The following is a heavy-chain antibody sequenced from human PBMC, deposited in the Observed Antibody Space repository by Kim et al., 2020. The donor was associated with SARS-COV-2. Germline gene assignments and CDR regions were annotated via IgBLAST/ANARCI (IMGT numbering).Heavy chain of an antibody. Sequence: GGSLRLSCAASGFTFSSYAMHWVRQAPGKALEWVAVISYDGSNKYYADSVKGRFTISRDNSKNTLYLQMNSLRAEDTAVYYCARGTITMVRGVIGTGVDYWGQGTLVTVSS. D-gene: IGHD3-10*01. J-gene: IGHJ4*02. V-gene: IGHV3-30*04. CDR2: ISYDGSNK. CDR1: GFTFSSYA. CDR3: ARGTITMVRGVIGTGVDY.